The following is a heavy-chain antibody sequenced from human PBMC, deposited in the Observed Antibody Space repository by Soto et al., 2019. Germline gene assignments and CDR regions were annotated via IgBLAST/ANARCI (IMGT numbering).Heavy chain of an antibody. CDR2: VYYTGTT. V-gene: IGHV4-59*01. D-gene: IGHD4-17*01. CDR3: ARDTVLTGMFDF. Sequence: SSETLSLTCTVSGGSIGSYHWSWVRQPPGKGLEWIASVYYTGTTNYNPSLGSRVTISIDAPGNRFSMEITSVTAADTAIYYCARDTVLTGMFDFWGQGTLVTVSS. J-gene: IGHJ4*02. CDR1: GGSIGSYH.